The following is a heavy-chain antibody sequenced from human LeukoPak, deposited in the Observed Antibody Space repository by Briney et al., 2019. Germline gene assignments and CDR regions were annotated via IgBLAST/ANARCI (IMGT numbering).Heavy chain of an antibody. CDR3: AKDQSRHSSGWYVSDYFDY. V-gene: IGHV3-23*01. J-gene: IGHJ4*02. CDR1: GFTFSSYA. CDR2: ISGSGGST. Sequence: GGSLRLSCAASGFTFSSYAMSWVRQAPGKGLEWVSAISGSGGSTYYADSVKGRFTISRDNSKNTLYLQMNSLRAEGTAVYYCAKDQSRHSSGWYVSDYFDYWGQGTLVTVSS. D-gene: IGHD6-19*01.